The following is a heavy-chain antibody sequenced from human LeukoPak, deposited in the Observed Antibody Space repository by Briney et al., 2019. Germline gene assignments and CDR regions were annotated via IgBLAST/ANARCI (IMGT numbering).Heavy chain of an antibody. Sequence: GGSLRLSCAASGFTFSSYSMNWVRRAPGKGVEWVSSISSSSSYIYYADSVKGRFTISRDNAKNSLYLQMNILRAEDTAVYYCARNEWFGEPRMDVWGQGTTVTVSS. CDR2: ISSSSSYI. V-gene: IGHV3-21*01. CDR1: GFTFSSYS. CDR3: ARNEWFGEPRMDV. J-gene: IGHJ6*02. D-gene: IGHD3-10*01.